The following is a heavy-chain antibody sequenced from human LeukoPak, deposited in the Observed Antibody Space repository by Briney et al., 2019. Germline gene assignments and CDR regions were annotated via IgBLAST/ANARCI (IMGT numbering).Heavy chain of an antibody. CDR2: INPNSGGT. D-gene: IGHD3-22*01. CDR3: ARDFSATQYYYDSSGYSDDAFDI. Sequence: PGASVKVSCKASGYTFTGYYMHWVRQAPGQGLEWMGWINPNSGGTNYAQKFQGRVTMTRDTSISTAYMELSRLRSDDTAVYYCARDFSATQYYYDSSGYSDDAFDIWGQGTMVTVSS. V-gene: IGHV1-2*02. CDR1: GYTFTGYY. J-gene: IGHJ3*02.